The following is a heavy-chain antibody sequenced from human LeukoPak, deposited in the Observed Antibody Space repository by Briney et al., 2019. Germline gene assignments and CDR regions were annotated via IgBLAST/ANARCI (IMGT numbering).Heavy chain of an antibody. CDR3: VRESRPGGAMGLYHNLDY. J-gene: IGHJ4*02. Sequence: GGSLRLSCAGSGFTFSDFWMTWVRQTPGKGLEWVANIKEDGTEKNLVDSVKGRFTISRDNTKNLLFLEMNNLRGDDTAIYYCVRESRPGGAMGLYHNLDYWGQGTLVTVSS. CDR1: GFTFSDFW. V-gene: IGHV3-7*01. CDR2: IKEDGTEK. D-gene: IGHD1-1*01.